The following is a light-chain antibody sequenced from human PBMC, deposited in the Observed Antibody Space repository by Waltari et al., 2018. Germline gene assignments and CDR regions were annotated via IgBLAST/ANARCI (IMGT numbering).Light chain of an antibody. J-gene: IGKJ5*01. V-gene: IGKV2-40*01. CDR2: TLS. Sequence: DIVMTQSPRSLSASPGEPASTSCCSSQSLLDRDDGNTYLDWYLQRPGQCPQLLNHTLSSRASGVPDRFSGSGSGSDFTLRISRVEAEDVGIYYCMQRIAFPITFGQGTRLEIK. CDR1: QSLLDRDDGNTY. CDR3: MQRIAFPIT.